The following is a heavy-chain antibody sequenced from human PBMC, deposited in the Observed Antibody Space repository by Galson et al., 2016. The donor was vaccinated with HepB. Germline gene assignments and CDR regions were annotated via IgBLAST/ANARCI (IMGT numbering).Heavy chain of an antibody. CDR3: ARAIVTTDNYYYGMDG. Sequence: PALVKPTQTLTLTCTFSGFSLSTSGMCVSWIRQPPGKALEWLALIDWNDYKYYSTSLKTRLTISKDTSKNQVVLTMTNMDPMDTATYYCARAIVTTDNYYYGMDGRGQGTTVTVSS. CDR2: IDWNDYK. J-gene: IGHJ6*02. V-gene: IGHV2-70*01. D-gene: IGHD5-12*01. CDR1: GFSLSTSGMC.